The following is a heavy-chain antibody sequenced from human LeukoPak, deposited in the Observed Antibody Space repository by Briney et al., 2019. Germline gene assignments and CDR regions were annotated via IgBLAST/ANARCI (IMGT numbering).Heavy chain of an antibody. CDR1: GFPFSSHA. V-gene: IGHV3-23*01. CDR2: ISGSGGST. Sequence: GGSLRLPCAASGFPFSSHAMSWVRQAPGKGVEWVSAISGSGGSTYYTDSVKGRFTISRDNSKNTLYLQMNSLRAEDTAVYYCAKNGYCSSTSCYVDNNWFDPWGQGTLVTVSS. CDR3: AKNGYCSSTSCYVDNNWFDP. D-gene: IGHD2-2*01. J-gene: IGHJ5*02.